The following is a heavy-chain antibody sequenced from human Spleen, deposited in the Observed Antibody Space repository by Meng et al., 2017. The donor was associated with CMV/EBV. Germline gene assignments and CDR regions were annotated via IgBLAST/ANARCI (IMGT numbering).Heavy chain of an antibody. V-gene: IGHV1-69*05. CDR2: IIPIFGTG. D-gene: IGHD1-1*01. J-gene: IGHJ4*02. CDR1: GGTFNSYA. CDR3: TGNDQLLMYYFDS. Sequence: VKVSCKASGGTFNSYAISWVRQAPGQGPEWMGGIIPIFGTGRYAQKFQGRVTITMDESTNAAYMELSSLRSEDSAMYYCTGNDQLLMYYFDSWGQGTLVTVSS.